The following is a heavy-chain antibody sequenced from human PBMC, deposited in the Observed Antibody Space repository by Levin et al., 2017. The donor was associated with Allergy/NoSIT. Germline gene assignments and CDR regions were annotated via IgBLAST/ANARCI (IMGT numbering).Heavy chain of an antibody. CDR1: GFTFSDYY. CDR2: ISSSGSTI. Sequence: GESLKISCAASGFTFSDYYMSWIRQAPGKGLEWVSYISSSGSTIYYADSVKGRFTISRDNAKNSLYLQMNSLRAEDTAVYYCARDGYDSSSWYGQYGMDVWGQGTTVTVSS. J-gene: IGHJ6*02. D-gene: IGHD6-13*01. V-gene: IGHV3-11*01. CDR3: ARDGYDSSSWYGQYGMDV.